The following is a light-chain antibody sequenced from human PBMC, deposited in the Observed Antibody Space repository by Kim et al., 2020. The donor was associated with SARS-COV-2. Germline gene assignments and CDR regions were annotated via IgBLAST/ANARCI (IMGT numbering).Light chain of an antibody. CDR1: QSVNNN. J-gene: IGKJ1*01. CDR2: GAS. CDR3: HQYNYWPV. V-gene: IGKV3-15*01. Sequence: EIVMTQSPATLSVSPGERATLSCRASQSVNNNLAWYQQKPGQAPRLLIYGASTRATGIPARFSGSGSGTEFSLTISSLQSEDFAVYYCHQYNYWPVFGQGTKVDIK.